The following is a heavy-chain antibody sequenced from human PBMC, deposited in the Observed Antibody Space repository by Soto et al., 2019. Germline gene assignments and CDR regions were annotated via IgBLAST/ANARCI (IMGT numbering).Heavy chain of an antibody. Sequence: SGPTLVNPTQTLTLTCTFSGFSLSSKGMRVSWIRQPPGKALEWLARIDWDDDKFYSPSLRTRLTISKDTSKNQVVLTMTNVDPKDTATYYCARSTGGFTVATYFFDYWGQGTLVTVSS. CDR1: GFSLSSKGMR. D-gene: IGHD4-17*01. CDR2: IDWDDDK. CDR3: ARSTGGFTVATYFFDY. V-gene: IGHV2-70*04. J-gene: IGHJ4*02.